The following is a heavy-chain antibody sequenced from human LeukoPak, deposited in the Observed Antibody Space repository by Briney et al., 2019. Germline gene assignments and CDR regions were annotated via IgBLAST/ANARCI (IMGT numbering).Heavy chain of an antibody. CDR2: ISYDGSDK. J-gene: IGHJ4*02. Sequence: GGSVRLSCAASGFAFSSYDMHWVRQAPGKGLEWVAVISYDGSDKYYVDSVKGRFTISRDNSKNTLYLQMNSLKAEDAAVYYCARVLSGSYDNYFDYWGQGTLVTVSS. V-gene: IGHV3-30*03. D-gene: IGHD1-26*01. CDR1: GFAFSSYD. CDR3: ARVLSGSYDNYFDY.